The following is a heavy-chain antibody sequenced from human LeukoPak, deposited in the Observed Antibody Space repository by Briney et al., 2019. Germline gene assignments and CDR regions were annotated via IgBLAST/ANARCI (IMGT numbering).Heavy chain of an antibody. CDR2: IIPVFGTA. V-gene: IGHV1-69*13. CDR3: ARGQGVSELSYYYYYYYMDV. J-gene: IGHJ6*03. CDR1: GGTFSSSS. Sequence: EASVTVSCMASGGTFSSSSISWVRQAPGQGLEWMGGIIPVFGTANYAQNFQGRVSITADESTTTAYMELRRLRSEDTAVYYCARGQGVSELSYYYYYYYMDVWGKGTTVTVSS. D-gene: IGHD1-14*01.